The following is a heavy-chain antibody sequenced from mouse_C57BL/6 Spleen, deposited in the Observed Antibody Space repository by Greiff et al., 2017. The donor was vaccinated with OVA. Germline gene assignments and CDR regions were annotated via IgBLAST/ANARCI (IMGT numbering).Heavy chain of an antibody. D-gene: IGHD1-1*01. CDR1: GYTFTDYY. V-gene: IGHV1-76*01. Sequence: QVQLKQSGAELVRPGASVKLSCKASGYTFTDYYINWVKQRPGQGLEWIARIYPGSGNTYYNEKFKGKATLTVDKSSSTAYMQLSSLTSEDSAVYYWATFAIYGSSFWGQGTTLTVSS. CDR2: IYPGSGNT. J-gene: IGHJ2*01. CDR3: ATFAIYGSSF.